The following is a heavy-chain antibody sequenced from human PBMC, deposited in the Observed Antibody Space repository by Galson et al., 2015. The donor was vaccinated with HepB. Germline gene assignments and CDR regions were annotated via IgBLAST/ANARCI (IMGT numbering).Heavy chain of an antibody. CDR2: INTNTGNP. CDR3: ARDTRIQLWFPTGDGVSWFDP. CDR1: GYTFTSYA. V-gene: IGHV7-4-1*02. D-gene: IGHD5-18*01. J-gene: IGHJ5*02. Sequence: SVKVSCKASGYTFTSYAMNWVRQAPGQGLEWMGWINTNTGNPTYAQGFTGRFVFSLDTSVSTAYLQISSLKAEDTAVYYCARDTRIQLWFPTGDGVSWFDPWGQGTLVTVSS.